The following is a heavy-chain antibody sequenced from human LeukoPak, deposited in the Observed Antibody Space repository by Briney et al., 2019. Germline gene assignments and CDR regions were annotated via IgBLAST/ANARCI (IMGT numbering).Heavy chain of an antibody. D-gene: IGHD4-17*01. CDR3: AKDLSLYGDYAQCLDY. CDR2: ISSSSSYI. CDR1: GFTFSSYS. J-gene: IGHJ4*02. Sequence: PGGSLRLSCAASGFTFSSYSMNWVRQAPGKGLEWVSSISSSSSYIYYADSVKGRFTISRDNSKNTLYLQMNSLRAEDTAVYYCAKDLSLYGDYAQCLDYWGQGTLVTVSS. V-gene: IGHV3-21*04.